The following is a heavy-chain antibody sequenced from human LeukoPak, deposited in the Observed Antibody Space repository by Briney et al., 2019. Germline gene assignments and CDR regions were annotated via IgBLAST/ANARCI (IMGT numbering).Heavy chain of an antibody. Sequence: EASVKVSCKASGGTFSSYAIRWVREAPGQGLEWMGRIIPIFGTANYAQKFQGGVTITTDESTSTACMELGSLRSEDTAVYYCARDDSSGYSDYWGQGTLVTVSS. J-gene: IGHJ4*02. V-gene: IGHV1-69*05. CDR1: GGTFSSYA. D-gene: IGHD3-22*01. CDR2: IIPIFGTA. CDR3: ARDDSSGYSDY.